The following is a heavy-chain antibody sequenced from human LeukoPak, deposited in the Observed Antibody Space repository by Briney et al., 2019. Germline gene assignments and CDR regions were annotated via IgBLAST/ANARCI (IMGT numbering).Heavy chain of an antibody. CDR3: ARDLITFGGVIVNFDY. CDR1: GFTLRNHA. D-gene: IGHD3-16*02. J-gene: IGHJ4*02. CDR2: ISGSGDT. Sequence: GGSLRLSCAVSGFTLRNHAMHWVRRAPGKGLEWVSAISGSGDTFYADSVKGRFTISRDNSKNTLYLQMNSLRAEDTAVYYCARDLITFGGVIVNFDYWGQGTLVTVSS. V-gene: IGHV3-23*01.